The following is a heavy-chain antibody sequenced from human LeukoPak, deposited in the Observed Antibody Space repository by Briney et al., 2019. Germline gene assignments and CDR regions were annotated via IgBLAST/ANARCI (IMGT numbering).Heavy chain of an antibody. J-gene: IGHJ4*02. CDR2: IWFDGSNK. CDR1: GFIFSSYG. CDR3: ARSTYFGDY. Sequence: GGSLRLSCAASGFIFSSYGMHWVRQAPGKGLEWVAVIWFDGSNKYYADSVKGRFTISRDNSKNMLYLQMNSLRAEDTAVFYCARSTYFGDYWGQEILVTVSS. V-gene: IGHV3-33*01. D-gene: IGHD2/OR15-2a*01.